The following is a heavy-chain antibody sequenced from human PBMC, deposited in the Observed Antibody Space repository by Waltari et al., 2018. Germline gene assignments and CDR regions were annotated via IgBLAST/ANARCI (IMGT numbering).Heavy chain of an antibody. CDR2: IYYSGST. Sequence: QVQLQESGPGLVKPSETLSLTCTVSGGSISSYSWRWIRQPPGKGLEWIGYIYYSGSTNYNPSLKSRVTISVDTSKNQFSLKLSSVTAADTAVYYCARFRRNYAAFDIWGQGTMVTVSS. J-gene: IGHJ3*02. V-gene: IGHV4-59*01. CDR1: GGSISSYS. D-gene: IGHD1-7*01. CDR3: ARFRRNYAAFDI.